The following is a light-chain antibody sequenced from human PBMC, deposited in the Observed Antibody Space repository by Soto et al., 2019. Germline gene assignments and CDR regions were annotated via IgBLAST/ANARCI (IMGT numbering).Light chain of an antibody. V-gene: IGKV1-9*01. CDR3: QQLDSYPLT. CDR2: DAS. CDR1: QGISSV. Sequence: DIQLTQSPSFLSASVGDRVTITCRASQGISSVLAWYQEKTGEAPKLLIYDASTLQSGVQSRFSGSGSGTEFPLTISSLQPEDFANYYWQQLDSYPLTFGQGTRLEIK. J-gene: IGKJ5*01.